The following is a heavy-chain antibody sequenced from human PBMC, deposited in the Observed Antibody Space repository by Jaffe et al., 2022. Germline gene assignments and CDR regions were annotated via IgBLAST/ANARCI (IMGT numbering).Heavy chain of an antibody. J-gene: IGHJ4*02. V-gene: IGHV4-61*02. Sequence: QVQLQESGPGLVKPSQTLSLTCTVSGGSISSGSYYWSWIRQPAGKGLEWIGRIYTSGSTNYNPSLKSRVTISVDTSKNQFSLKLSSVTAADTAVYYCAATLITMVRDRLVAPEGYWGQGTLVTVSS. CDR2: IYTSGST. CDR3: AATLITMVRDRLVAPEGY. D-gene: IGHD3-10*01. CDR1: GGSISSGSYY.